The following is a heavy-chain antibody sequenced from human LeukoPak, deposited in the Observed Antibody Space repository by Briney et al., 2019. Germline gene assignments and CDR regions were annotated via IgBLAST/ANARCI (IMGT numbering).Heavy chain of an antibody. CDR1: GGSISSNY. J-gene: IGHJ4*02. CDR3: ARLTLYSYGNLDY. V-gene: IGHV4-59*01. CDR2: IYYSGST. Sequence: SETLSLTCTVSGGSISSNYWSWIRQPPGNGLEWIGYIYYSGSTSYNPSLTSRVTISVDTSNNQFSLKLSSVTAADTAVYYCARLTLYSYGNLDYWGQGTLVTVSS. D-gene: IGHD5-18*01.